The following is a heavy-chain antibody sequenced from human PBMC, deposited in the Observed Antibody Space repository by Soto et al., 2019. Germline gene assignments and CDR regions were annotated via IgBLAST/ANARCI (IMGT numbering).Heavy chain of an antibody. Sequence: SETLSLTCAVYGGSFSGYYWSWIRQPPGKGLEWIGEINHSGSTNYNPSLKSRVTISVDTSKNQFSLKLSSVTAADTAVYYCAREYYDILTGSNDAFDIWGQGTMVTV. CDR1: GGSFSGYY. CDR2: INHSGST. CDR3: AREYYDILTGSNDAFDI. J-gene: IGHJ3*02. D-gene: IGHD3-9*01. V-gene: IGHV4-34*01.